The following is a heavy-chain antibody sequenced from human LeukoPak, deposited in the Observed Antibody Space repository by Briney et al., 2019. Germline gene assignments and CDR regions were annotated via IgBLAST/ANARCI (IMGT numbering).Heavy chain of an antibody. CDR2: TYYRSKWYN. D-gene: IGHD3-22*01. V-gene: IGHV6-1*01. CDR1: GDSVSSNSAA. Sequence: QTLSLTCAISGDSVSSNSAAWNWIRQSPSRGLEWLGRTYYRSKWYNDYAVSVKSRIAINPDTSKNQFSLQLNSVTPEDTAVYFCARTSYYDSSGSYRDAFDIWGQGTVVSVSS. CDR3: ARTSYYDSSGSYRDAFDI. J-gene: IGHJ3*02.